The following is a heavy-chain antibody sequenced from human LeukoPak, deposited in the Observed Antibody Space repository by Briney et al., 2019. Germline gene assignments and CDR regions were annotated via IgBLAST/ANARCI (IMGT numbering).Heavy chain of an antibody. J-gene: IGHJ4*02. CDR2: ISGSDGST. V-gene: IGHV3-23*01. CDR3: AKVETSGGANCYALDY. Sequence: GGSLRLSCAASGFTFSSYAMTWVRQAPAKGLEWVSAISGSDGSTYYADSVKGRFTISRDDSQNTLYLQMNSLSAEDTAVYYCAKVETSGGANCYALDYWGQGTLVTVSS. CDR1: GFTFSSYA. D-gene: IGHD2-2*01.